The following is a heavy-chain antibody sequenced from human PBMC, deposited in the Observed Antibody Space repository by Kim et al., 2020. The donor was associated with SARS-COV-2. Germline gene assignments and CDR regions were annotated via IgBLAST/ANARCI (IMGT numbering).Heavy chain of an antibody. V-gene: IGHV4-39*01. Sequence: SETLSLTCTVSGGAISSSTYYWGWIRQPPGKGLEWIGSIYYSGSTYYSPSLKSRVTISVDTSKNQFSLMLNSVTAADTAVYYCARRSLYGSGKDSFDYWGQGTLVTVSS. J-gene: IGHJ4*02. CDR2: IYYSGST. CDR3: ARRSLYGSGKDSFDY. CDR1: GGAISSSTYY. D-gene: IGHD3-10*01.